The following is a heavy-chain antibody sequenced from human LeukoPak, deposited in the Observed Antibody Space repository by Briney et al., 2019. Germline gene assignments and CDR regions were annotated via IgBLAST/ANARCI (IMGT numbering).Heavy chain of an antibody. CDR2: ISGSGGST. D-gene: IGHD3-3*01. CDR3: ARGGDFWSGYSRGYYMDV. CDR1: GFTFDDYG. J-gene: IGHJ6*03. Sequence: GGSLRLSCAASGFTFDDYGMSWVRQGPGKGLEWVSGISGSGGSTYYADSVKGRFTISRDNSKNTLYLQMNSLRAEDTAVYYCARGGDFWSGYSRGYYMDVWGKGTTVTVSS. V-gene: IGHV3-23*01.